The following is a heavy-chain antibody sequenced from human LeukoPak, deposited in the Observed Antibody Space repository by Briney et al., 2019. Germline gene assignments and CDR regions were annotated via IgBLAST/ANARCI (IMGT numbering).Heavy chain of an antibody. J-gene: IGHJ6*03. V-gene: IGHV3-48*03. CDR1: GFTFSSYE. CDR3: ARGSVGSWSMDV. D-gene: IGHD2-15*01. Sequence: GGSLRLSCAASGFTFSSYEMNWVRQAPGKGLEWVSYISSSGSTIYYADSVKGRFTISRDNAKNSLYLQMNSLRAEDTAVYYCARGSVGSWSMDVWGKGTTVTISS. CDR2: ISSSGSTI.